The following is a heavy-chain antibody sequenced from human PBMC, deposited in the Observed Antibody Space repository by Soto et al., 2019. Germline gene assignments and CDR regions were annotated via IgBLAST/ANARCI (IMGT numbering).Heavy chain of an antibody. CDR1: GFTFSSYA. J-gene: IGHJ2*01. V-gene: IGHV3-23*01. CDR3: AKDLVHPTVTTKRAWYFDL. Sequence: GGSLRLSCAASGFTFSSYAMSWVRQAPGKGLEWVSAISGSGGSTYYADSVKGRFTISRDNSKNTLYLQMNSLRAEDTAVYYCAKDLVHPTVTTKRAWYFDLWGRGPLVSVSS. D-gene: IGHD4-17*01. CDR2: ISGSGGST.